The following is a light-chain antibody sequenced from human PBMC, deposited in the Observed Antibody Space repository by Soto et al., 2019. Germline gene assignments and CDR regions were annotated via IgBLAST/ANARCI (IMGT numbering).Light chain of an antibody. V-gene: IGKV3-15*01. J-gene: IGKJ4*01. CDR3: QHYIRWPLT. CDR1: QSGSSN. Sequence: EIVMTQSPATLSVSPGERATLSCRASQSGSSNLAWYQQKPGQAPSLLIYGASTRATGTPARFSGSGSGTEFTLTISSLQSEDFAVYYCQHYIRWPLTFGGGTKVEIK. CDR2: GAS.